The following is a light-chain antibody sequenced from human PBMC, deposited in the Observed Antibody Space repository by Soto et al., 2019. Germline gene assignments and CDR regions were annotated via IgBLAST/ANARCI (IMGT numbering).Light chain of an antibody. CDR1: QSVDMNY. CDR2: DVS. Sequence: EIVLTQAPCTLSLGAWESATLCHRASQSVDMNYLAWFQHKPGQAPRLLIYDVSSRATGIPDRFSASGSGTDFTLTVSRLEPEDFAVYYCHQYAHSPLTFGGGTKVAIK. V-gene: IGKV3-20*01. CDR3: HQYAHSPLT. J-gene: IGKJ4*01.